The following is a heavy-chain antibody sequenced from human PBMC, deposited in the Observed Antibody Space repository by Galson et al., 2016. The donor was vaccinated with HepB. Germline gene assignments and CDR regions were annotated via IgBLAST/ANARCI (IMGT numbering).Heavy chain of an antibody. CDR2: IRGSGGST. Sequence: SLRLSCAASGFTFSSYVVSWVRQAPGKGLEWVSSIRGSGGSTYYADSVKGRFTISRDNSKNTLYLQMNSLRAEDTAVYYCATQLHCGGDCSDPYYFDYWGQGTLVTVSS. CDR3: ATQLHCGGDCSDPYYFDY. CDR1: GFTFSSYV. J-gene: IGHJ4*02. V-gene: IGHV3-23*01. D-gene: IGHD2-21*02.